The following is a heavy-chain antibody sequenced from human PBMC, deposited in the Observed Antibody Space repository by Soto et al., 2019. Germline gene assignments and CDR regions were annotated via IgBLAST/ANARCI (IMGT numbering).Heavy chain of an antibody. J-gene: IGHJ5*02. CDR1: GGSIISSSYY. Sequence: SETLSLTCTVSGGSIISSSYYWVWIRQPPGKGLEWIGSIYYSGSTYYNPSLKSRVTISVDTSKNQFSLKLSSVTAADTAVYHCARQLSGIAAAGTRALNWFDPWGQGTLVTVSS. D-gene: IGHD6-13*01. CDR3: ARQLSGIAAAGTRALNWFDP. V-gene: IGHV4-39*01. CDR2: IYYSGST.